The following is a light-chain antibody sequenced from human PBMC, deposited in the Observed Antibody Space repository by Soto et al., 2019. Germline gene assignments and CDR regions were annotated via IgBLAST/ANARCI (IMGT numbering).Light chain of an antibody. CDR1: TSDVGGNNS. CDR3: SSYAGTYYYV. CDR2: EVS. J-gene: IGLJ1*01. V-gene: IGLV2-8*01. Sequence: QSALTQPPSASGSLGQSVTISCTEPTSDVGGNNSVSWYQHHPGKAPKLVIYEVSKRPSGVPDRFSGSKSANTASLTVSGLQADDEADYYCSSYAGTYYYVFGTGTKVTVL.